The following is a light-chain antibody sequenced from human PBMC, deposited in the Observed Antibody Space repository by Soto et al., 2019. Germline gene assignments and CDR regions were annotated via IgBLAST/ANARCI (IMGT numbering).Light chain of an antibody. CDR1: QSVRSN. CDR3: QQYNTYRT. J-gene: IGKJ1*01. Sequence: EIVMTQSPATLSVSPGVRATLSCRASQSVRSNLVWYQQKPGQAPRLLIYGASTRATGIPARFSGSGSGTEFTLTISSLQSEDFATYYCQQYNTYRTFGQGTKVEIK. CDR2: GAS. V-gene: IGKV3D-15*01.